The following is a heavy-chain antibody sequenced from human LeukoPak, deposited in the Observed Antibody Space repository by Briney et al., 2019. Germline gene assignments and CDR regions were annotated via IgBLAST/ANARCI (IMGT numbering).Heavy chain of an antibody. CDR1: GFTFSSYS. Sequence: GGSLRLSCAASGFTFSSYSMNWVRQAPGKGLEWVSSISSSSNYIYYADSVKGRFTTSRDNAKNSLYLQMNSLRAEDTAVYYCARGTYIVGLPDAFDIWGQGTMVTVSS. CDR3: ARGTYIVGLPDAFDI. J-gene: IGHJ3*02. CDR2: ISSSSNYI. D-gene: IGHD1-26*01. V-gene: IGHV3-21*01.